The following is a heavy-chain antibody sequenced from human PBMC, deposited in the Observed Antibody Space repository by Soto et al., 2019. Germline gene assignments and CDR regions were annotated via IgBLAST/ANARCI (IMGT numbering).Heavy chain of an antibody. J-gene: IGHJ6*03. V-gene: IGHV3-23*01. CDR2: ISGSGGST. D-gene: IGHD3-10*01. CDR1: GFTFSSYA. Sequence: GGSLRLSCAASGFTFSSYAMSWVRQAPGKGLEWVSAISGSGGSTYYADSVKGRFTISRDNSKNTLYLQVNSLRAEDTAVYYCAKDSKGLLWFGEGEDYYYYYMDVWGKGTTVTVSS. CDR3: AKDSKGLLWFGEGEDYYYYYMDV.